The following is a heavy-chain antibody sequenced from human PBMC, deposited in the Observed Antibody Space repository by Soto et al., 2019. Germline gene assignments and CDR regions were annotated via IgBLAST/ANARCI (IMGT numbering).Heavy chain of an antibody. Sequence: QVQLVQSGAEVKKPGASVKVSCKASGYTFTSYYMHWVRQAPGQGLEWMGIINPSGGSTSYAQKFQGRVPMPRDQSTSTVDMEVSSLRSEDTAVYYCAGWESSGYSGYYYGMDVWGQGTTVTVSS. J-gene: IGHJ6*02. D-gene: IGHD3-22*01. CDR2: INPSGGST. V-gene: IGHV1-46*01. CDR1: GYTFTSYY. CDR3: AGWESSGYSGYYYGMDV.